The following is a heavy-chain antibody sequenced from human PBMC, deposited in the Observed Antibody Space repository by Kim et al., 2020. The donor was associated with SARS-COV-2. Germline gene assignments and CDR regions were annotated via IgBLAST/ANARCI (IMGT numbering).Heavy chain of an antibody. J-gene: IGHJ4*02. D-gene: IGHD1-26*01. CDR3: VCLGEGATWFDY. V-gene: IGHV4-4*02. Sequence: NYNPSLKSRVTRSVDKSKNHFSLNLSSVTAADTAVYYCVCLGEGATWFDYWGQGSLVTVSS.